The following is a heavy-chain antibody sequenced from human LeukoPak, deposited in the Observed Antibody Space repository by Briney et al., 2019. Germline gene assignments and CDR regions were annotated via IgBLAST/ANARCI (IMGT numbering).Heavy chain of an antibody. CDR1: GFTFSDYY. Sequence: GGSLRLSCAASGFTFSDYYMSWIRQAPGKGLEWVSYISVGGSTIYYTDSVKGRFTISRDNAKSSLYLQMNSLRAEDTAVYYCAREGGGWSRKYYFDYWGQGTLVTVSS. CDR2: ISVGGSTI. J-gene: IGHJ4*02. V-gene: IGHV3-11*01. CDR3: AREGGGWSRKYYFDY. D-gene: IGHD6-19*01.